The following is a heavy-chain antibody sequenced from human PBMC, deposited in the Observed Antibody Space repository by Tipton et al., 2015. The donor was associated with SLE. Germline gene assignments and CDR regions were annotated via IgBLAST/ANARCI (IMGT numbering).Heavy chain of an antibody. CDR3: AREGVYSGYNNFYFDY. V-gene: IGHV3-30*19. Sequence: SLRLSCAASGFSFSRHGMHWVRQAPGKGLEWVAVISYDGSNKYYADSVKGRFTISRDNSKNTLYLQMNSLRAEDTAVYYCAREGVYSGYNNFYFDYWGQGTLVAVSS. CDR1: GFSFSRHG. J-gene: IGHJ4*02. CDR2: ISYDGSNK. D-gene: IGHD5-12*01.